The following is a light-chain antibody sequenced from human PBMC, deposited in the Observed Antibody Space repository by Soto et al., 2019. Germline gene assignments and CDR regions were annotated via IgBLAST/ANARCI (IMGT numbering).Light chain of an antibody. CDR1: QNINTY. Sequence: EKVMTQSPATLSMSPGERATLSCRASQNINTYLAWYQQKPGQAPRLLIYGASTRATGIPARFSGSGSGTEFTLTISSLQSEDFAVYYCHQYTNWPSWTFGQGTKLEIK. CDR3: HQYTNWPSWT. CDR2: GAS. J-gene: IGKJ1*01. V-gene: IGKV3-15*01.